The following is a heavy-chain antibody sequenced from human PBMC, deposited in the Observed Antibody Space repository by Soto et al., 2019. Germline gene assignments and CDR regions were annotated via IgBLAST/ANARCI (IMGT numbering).Heavy chain of an antibody. D-gene: IGHD2-2*03. CDR3: ARDGYCSSTICYSDAFDI. V-gene: IGHV3-7*03. CDR1: GFTFSSYW. J-gene: IGHJ3*02. Sequence: EVQLVESGGALVQPGGSLRVSCAASGFTFSSYWMTWVRQAPGMGLEWVANIKPDGSEKFYVDSVQGRFTISRDNAKNSLYLQMNSLRAEDTAVYYCARDGYCSSTICYSDAFDIWGQGTKVTVSS. CDR2: IKPDGSEK.